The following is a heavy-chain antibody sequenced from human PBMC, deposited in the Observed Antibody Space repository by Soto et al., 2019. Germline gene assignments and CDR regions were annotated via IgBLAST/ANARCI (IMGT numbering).Heavy chain of an antibody. CDR3: AREADPDAFDI. J-gene: IGHJ3*02. Sequence: PGGSLRLSCAASGFTFSSYWMSWVRQAPGKGREWVANIKQDGSEKYYVDSVKGRFTISRDNAKNSLYLQMNSLRAEDTAVYYCAREADPDAFDIWGQGTMVTVSS. V-gene: IGHV3-7*01. CDR2: IKQDGSEK. CDR1: GFTFSSYW. D-gene: IGHD2-15*01.